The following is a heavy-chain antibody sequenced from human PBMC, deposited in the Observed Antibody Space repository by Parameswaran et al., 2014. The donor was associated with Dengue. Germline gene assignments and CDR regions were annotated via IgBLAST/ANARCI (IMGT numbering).Heavy chain of an antibody. D-gene: IGHD5-12*01. CDR3: ARDPIGYSGYDPSPHYFDY. J-gene: IGHJ4*02. Sequence: SWVRQAPGQGLEWMGGIVPIFNIPNNAQKFQGRVTFTADDSTSTAYMELSNLRSEDTAVYYCARDPIGYSGYDPSPHYFDYWGQGTLVTVSS. V-gene: IGHV1-69*01. CDR2: IVPIFNIP.